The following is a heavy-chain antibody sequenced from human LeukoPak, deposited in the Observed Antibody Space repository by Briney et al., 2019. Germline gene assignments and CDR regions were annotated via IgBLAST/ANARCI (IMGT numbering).Heavy chain of an antibody. V-gene: IGHV1-2*02. Sequence: ASVKVSCKASGYTFTSYGISWVRQAPGQGLEWMGWINPNSGGTNYAQKFQGRVTMTRDTSISTAFMELSRLRSDDTAVYYCARDVRVVTLSPFSPFTPSYGMDVWGQGTTVTVSS. CDR1: GYTFTSYG. J-gene: IGHJ6*02. CDR3: ARDVRVVTLSPFSPFTPSYGMDV. CDR2: INPNSGGT. D-gene: IGHD3-10*02.